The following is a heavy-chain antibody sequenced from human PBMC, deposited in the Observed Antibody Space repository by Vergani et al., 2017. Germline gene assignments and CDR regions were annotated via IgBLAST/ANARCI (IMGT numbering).Heavy chain of an antibody. V-gene: IGHV5-51*01. CDR2: IYPGDSDT. CDR3: ARQTRGYSYGTGGMDV. Sequence: EVQLVQSGAEVKKPGESLKISCKGSGYSFTSYWICWVRQMPGKGLGWMGIIYPGDSDTRYSPSFQGQVTISADKSISTAYLQWSSLKASDTAMYYCARQTRGYSYGTGGMDVWGQGTTVTVSS. D-gene: IGHD5-18*01. J-gene: IGHJ6*02. CDR1: GYSFTSYW.